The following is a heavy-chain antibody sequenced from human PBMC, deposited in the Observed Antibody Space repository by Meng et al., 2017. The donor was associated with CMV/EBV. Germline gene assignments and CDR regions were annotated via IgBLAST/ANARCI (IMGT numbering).Heavy chain of an antibody. CDR2: IYYSGST. V-gene: IGHV4-39*07. Sequence: LLLQEHGPGLVQPSETRPLTCTLSGGSISSSSYYWGWIRQPPGKGLEWIGSIYYSGSTYYNPSLKSRVTISVDTSKNQFSLKLSSVTAADTAVYYCASSLTYPDYWGQGTLVTVSS. CDR1: GGSISSSSYY. J-gene: IGHJ4*02. CDR3: ASSLTYPDY. D-gene: IGHD2-15*01.